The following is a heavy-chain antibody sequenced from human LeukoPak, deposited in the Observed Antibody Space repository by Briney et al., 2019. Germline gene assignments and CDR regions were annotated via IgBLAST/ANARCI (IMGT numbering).Heavy chain of an antibody. V-gene: IGHV3-64*02. CDR1: GFSFNTYT. D-gene: IGHD2-2*02. CDR3: AREYCTTNNCYNWGLGY. J-gene: IGHJ4*02. Sequence: GGSLRLSCAASGFSFNTYTMRWVRQARGKGLECVSGIASNGGTKYDADSVKGRFTISRDNFKNTVYLQMDSLRTEDMAVYYCAREYCTTNNCYNWGLGYWGQGTLVTVSS. CDR2: IASNGGTK.